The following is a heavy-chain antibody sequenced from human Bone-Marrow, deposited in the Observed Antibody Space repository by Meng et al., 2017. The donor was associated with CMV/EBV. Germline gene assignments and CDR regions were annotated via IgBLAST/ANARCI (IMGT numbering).Heavy chain of an antibody. J-gene: IGHJ4*02. CDR2: MNPNNGDT. Sequence: ASVKVSCKASGYTFTDYYLHWVRQAPGQGLEWMAWMNPNNGDTNYAQKFQARVTMTRDTSIRMVYMELSSLRSDDTAVYYCARGYCSSTGCYHDYWGQGTLVTVSS. CDR1: GYTFTDYY. V-gene: IGHV1-2*02. D-gene: IGHD2-2*01. CDR3: ARGYCSSTGCYHDY.